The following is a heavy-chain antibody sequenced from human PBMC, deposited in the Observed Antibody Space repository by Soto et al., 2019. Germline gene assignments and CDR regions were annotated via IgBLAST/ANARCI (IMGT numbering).Heavy chain of an antibody. Sequence: GGSLRLSCSASGFTFSSYAMSWVRQAPGKGLEWVSAISGSGGSTYYADSVKGRFTISRDNSKNTLYLQMNSLRAEGTAVYYCLLNDFWSGLYYYYYMDVWGKGTTVTVSS. CDR2: ISGSGGST. V-gene: IGHV3-23*01. D-gene: IGHD3-3*01. J-gene: IGHJ6*03. CDR1: GFTFSSYA. CDR3: LLNDFWSGLYYYYYMDV.